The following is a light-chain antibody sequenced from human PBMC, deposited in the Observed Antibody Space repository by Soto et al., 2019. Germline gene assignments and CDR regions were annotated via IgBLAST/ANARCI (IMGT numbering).Light chain of an antibody. CDR2: GAS. J-gene: IGKJ4*01. CDR3: QQYGSSPT. CDR1: QSVSTRS. V-gene: IGKV3-20*01. Sequence: EIVLTQSPGTLSLSPGERATLSCRASQSVSTRSLAWYQQKPGQAPRLLISGASSRAADIPDRFSGSGSGTDFTLTINRLEPEDFAVYYCQQYGSSPTFGGGTKVDIK.